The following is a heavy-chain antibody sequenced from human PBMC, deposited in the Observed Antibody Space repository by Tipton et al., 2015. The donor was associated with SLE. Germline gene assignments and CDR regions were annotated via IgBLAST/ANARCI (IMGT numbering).Heavy chain of an antibody. J-gene: IGHJ1*01. Sequence: TLSLTCSVSGASISRGRYYWTWVRQPAGKGLEGIGHVYTGGATTYHPSLESRVTISLDTSKNHFSLYLTSVTAADTAVYYCARSEGFQLLFQFLEHWGQGTPVTVSS. CDR1: GASISRGRYY. V-gene: IGHV4-61*09. CDR3: ARSEGFQLLFQFLEH. CDR2: VYTGGAT. D-gene: IGHD3-16*02.